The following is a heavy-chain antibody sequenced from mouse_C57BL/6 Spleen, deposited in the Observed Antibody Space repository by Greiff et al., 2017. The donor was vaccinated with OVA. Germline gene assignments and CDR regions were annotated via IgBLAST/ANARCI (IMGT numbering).Heavy chain of an antibody. V-gene: IGHV5-17*01. Sequence: EVMLVESGGGLVKPGGSLKLSCAASGFTFSDYGMHWVRQAPEKGLEWVAYISSGSSTIYYADTVKGRFTISRDNAKNTLFLQMTSLRSEDTAMYYCAGLADYGSSHWYFDVWGTGTTVTVSS. CDR2: ISSGSSTI. D-gene: IGHD1-1*01. CDR1: GFTFSDYG. CDR3: AGLADYGSSHWYFDV. J-gene: IGHJ1*03.